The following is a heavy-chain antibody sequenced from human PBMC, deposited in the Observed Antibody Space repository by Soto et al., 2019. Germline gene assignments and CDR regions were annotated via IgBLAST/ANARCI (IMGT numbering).Heavy chain of an antibody. CDR2: INWNGGSI. V-gene: IGHV3-20*04. CDR1: GFTFHDYG. CDR3: ARDPPYYYGSGSYGFDP. Sequence: EVQLVESGGGVVRPGGYLRLSCAASGFTFHDYGMSWVRQAPGKGLAWVSRINWNGGSIFYADSVKGRFTVSRDNAKNCLYLQMNSLRAEDTALYYCARDPPYYYGSGSYGFDPWGQGTLVTVSS. J-gene: IGHJ5*02. D-gene: IGHD3-10*01.